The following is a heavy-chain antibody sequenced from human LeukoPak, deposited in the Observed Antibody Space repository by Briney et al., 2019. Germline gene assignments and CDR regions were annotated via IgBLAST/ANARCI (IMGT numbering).Heavy chain of an antibody. V-gene: IGHV6-1*01. CDR1: GDSVSSNSAV. CDR3: ARGDIARDY. Sequence: SQTLSLTCAISGDSVSSNSAVWNWIRQSPSRGLEWLGSTYYKSKWSSDFAISVKSRITINPDTYKNQFSLHLNSVTPEDTAVYYCARGDIARDYWGQGTLVTVSS. CDR2: TYYKSKWSS. J-gene: IGHJ4*02. D-gene: IGHD5-12*01.